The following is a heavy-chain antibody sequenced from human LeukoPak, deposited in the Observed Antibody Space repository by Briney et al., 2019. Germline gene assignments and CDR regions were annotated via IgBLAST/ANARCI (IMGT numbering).Heavy chain of an antibody. CDR3: AKALRWEADY. Sequence: PGGSLRLSCSASGFTFSSLAMTWVRQAPGKGLEWVSGIVASGIATYYADSVKGRFTISRDNSKNTVYLQMSSLRAEDTAVYYCAKALRWEADYWGQGILVTVSS. CDR2: IVASGIAT. V-gene: IGHV3-23*01. D-gene: IGHD4-23*01. CDR1: GFTFSSLA. J-gene: IGHJ4*02.